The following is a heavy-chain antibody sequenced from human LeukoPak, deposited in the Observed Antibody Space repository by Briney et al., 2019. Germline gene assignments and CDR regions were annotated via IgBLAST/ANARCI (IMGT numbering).Heavy chain of an antibody. J-gene: IGHJ6*03. Sequence: SETLSLTCAVSGGSISISNCWSWVRQPPGKGLEWIGEIYHSGSTYYNPSLKSRVTISVDTSKNQFSLKLSPVTAADTAVYYCARVGVVVPAAMFPYYYYYYMDVWGKGTTVTVSS. V-gene: IGHV4-4*02. CDR2: IYHSGST. D-gene: IGHD2-2*01. CDR1: GGSISISNC. CDR3: ARVGVVVPAAMFPYYYYYYMDV.